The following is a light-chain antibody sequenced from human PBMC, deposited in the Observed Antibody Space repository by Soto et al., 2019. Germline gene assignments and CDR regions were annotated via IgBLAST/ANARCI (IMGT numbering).Light chain of an antibody. J-gene: IGLJ3*02. Sequence: QSALTQPASVSGSPGQSITIPCTGTSSDVGGYDYVSWYQQHPGKVPKLMIYEVSNRPSGVSNRFSGSKSGNTASLTISGLQAEDEADYYCQSYDNRLSAWVFGGGTKLTVL. CDR1: SSDVGGYDY. CDR2: EVS. CDR3: QSYDNRLSAWV. V-gene: IGLV2-14*01.